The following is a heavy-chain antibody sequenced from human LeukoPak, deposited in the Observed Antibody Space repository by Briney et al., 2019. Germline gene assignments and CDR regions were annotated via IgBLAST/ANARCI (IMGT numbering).Heavy chain of an antibody. CDR2: ISSSGSTI. CDR3: AELGITMIGGV. J-gene: IGHJ6*04. D-gene: IGHD3-10*02. CDR1: GFTFSRYE. Sequence: PGGSLRLSCAASGFTFSRYEMNWGRQAPGKGLEWVSYISSSGSTIYYADSVKGRFTISRDNAKNSLYLQMNSLRAEDTAVYYCAELGITMIGGVWGKGTTVTISS. V-gene: IGHV3-48*03.